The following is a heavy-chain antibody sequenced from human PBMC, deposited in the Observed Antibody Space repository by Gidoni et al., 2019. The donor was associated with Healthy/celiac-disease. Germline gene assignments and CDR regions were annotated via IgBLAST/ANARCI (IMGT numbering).Heavy chain of an antibody. V-gene: IGHV2-5*02. CDR1: GFSLSTIGVG. CDR3: AHRRLRRSSWDSNWFDP. J-gene: IGHJ5*02. Sequence: QITLKESGPTLVKPTQPLTLPRTFSGFSLSTIGVGVGWIRQPPGKALEWLALIYWDDDKRYSPSLKSRLTITKDTSKNQVVLTMTNMDPVDTATYYCAHRRLRRSSWDSNWFDPWGQGTLVTVSS. CDR2: IYWDDDK. D-gene: IGHD6-13*01.